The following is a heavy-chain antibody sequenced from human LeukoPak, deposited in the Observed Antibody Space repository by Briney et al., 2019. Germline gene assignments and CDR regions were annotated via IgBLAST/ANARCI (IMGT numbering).Heavy chain of an antibody. J-gene: IGHJ4*02. CDR3: ARDSGLTGYDLLDY. Sequence: GGSLRLSCVDSGLNFEAYWMAWVRQAPGKGPEWVANIRQDGSEKNYVDSVRGRFTISRDNAKNSLYLQMNSLRAEDTAVYYCARDSGLTGYDLLDYWGQGTLVTVSS. CDR2: IRQDGSEK. V-gene: IGHV3-7*01. CDR1: GLNFEAYW. D-gene: IGHD5-12*01.